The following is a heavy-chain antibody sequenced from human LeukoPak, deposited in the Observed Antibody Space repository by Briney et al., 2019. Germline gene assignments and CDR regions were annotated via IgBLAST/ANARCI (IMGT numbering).Heavy chain of an antibody. D-gene: IGHD3-10*01. Sequence: ASVKVSCKASGYTFTSYDINWVRQATGQGLGWMGWMNPNSGNTGYAQKFQGRVTMTRNTSISTAYMELSSLRSEDTAVYYCARAHYGSGSYEYYFDYWGQGTLGTVSS. V-gene: IGHV1-8*01. CDR2: MNPNSGNT. J-gene: IGHJ4*02. CDR1: GYTFTSYD. CDR3: ARAHYGSGSYEYYFDY.